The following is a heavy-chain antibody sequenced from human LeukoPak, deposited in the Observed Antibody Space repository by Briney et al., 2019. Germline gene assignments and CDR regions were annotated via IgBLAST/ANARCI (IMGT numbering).Heavy chain of an antibody. CDR1: GYTFIGYY. CDR3: ALVGEALDY. V-gene: IGHV1-2*02. CDR2: INPNSDGT. D-gene: IGHD4-17*01. J-gene: IGHJ4*02. Sequence: GASVKVSCKASGYTFIGYYIHWVRQAPGQGLEWMGWINPNSDGTNYAQKFQGRVTMTRDTSISTAYMELSRLRSDDTAIYYCALVGEALDYWGQGTLVTVSS.